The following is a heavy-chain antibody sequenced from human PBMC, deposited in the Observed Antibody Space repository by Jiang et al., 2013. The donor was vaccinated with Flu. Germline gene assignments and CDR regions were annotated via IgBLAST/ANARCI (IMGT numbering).Heavy chain of an antibody. J-gene: IGHJ5*02. D-gene: IGHD1-26*01. V-gene: IGHV3-74*01. Sequence: QLVESGGGLVQPGGSLRLSCAASGFTFSSYWMHWVRQAPGKGLVWVSHINSDGSSTDYADSVKGRFTISRDNAKNTLYLQMNSLRAEDTAVYYCVRPWGNNWFDPWGQGTLVTVSS. CDR1: GFTFSSYW. CDR3: VRPWGNNWFDP. CDR2: INSDGSST.